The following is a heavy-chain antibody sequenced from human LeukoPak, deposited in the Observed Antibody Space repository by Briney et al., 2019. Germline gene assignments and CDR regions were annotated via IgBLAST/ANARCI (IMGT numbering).Heavy chain of an antibody. CDR3: ARDYGSGSKP. Sequence: SETLSLTCAVYGGSFSGYHWSWIRQPPGKGLEWIGEINHSGSTNYNPSLKSRVTISVDTSKNQFSLKLSSVTAADTAVYYCARDYGSGSKPWGQGTLVTVSS. V-gene: IGHV4-34*01. J-gene: IGHJ5*02. CDR1: GGSFSGYH. CDR2: INHSGST. D-gene: IGHD3-10*01.